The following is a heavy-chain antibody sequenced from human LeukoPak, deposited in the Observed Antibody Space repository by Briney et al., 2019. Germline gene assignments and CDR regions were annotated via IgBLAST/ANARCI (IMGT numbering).Heavy chain of an antibody. Sequence: ASVKVSCKASGGTFSSYAISWVRQAPGQGLEWMGRIIPIFGTANYAQKFQGRVTITTDESTSTAYMELSSLRSEGTAVYYCARDSDRYSGSSFDYWGQGTLVTVSS. V-gene: IGHV1-69*05. D-gene: IGHD1-26*01. CDR1: GGTFSSYA. CDR2: IIPIFGTA. J-gene: IGHJ4*02. CDR3: ARDSDRYSGSSFDY.